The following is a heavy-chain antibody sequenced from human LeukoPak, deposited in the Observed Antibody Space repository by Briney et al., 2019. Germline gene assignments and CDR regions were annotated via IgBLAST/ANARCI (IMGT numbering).Heavy chain of an antibody. J-gene: IGHJ4*02. CDR2: FDPEDGET. V-gene: IGHV1-24*01. CDR1: GYTLTELS. Sequence: ASVKVSCKVSGYTLTELSMHWVRQAPGKGLEWMGGFDPEDGETIYAQKFQGRVTMTEDTSTDTAYMELSSLRSEGTAVYYCATVPPSMVRGVTSFDYWGQGTLVTVSS. CDR3: ATVPPSMVRGVTSFDY. D-gene: IGHD3-10*01.